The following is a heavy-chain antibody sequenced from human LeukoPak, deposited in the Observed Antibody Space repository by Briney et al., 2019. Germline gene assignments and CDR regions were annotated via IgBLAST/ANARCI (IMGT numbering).Heavy chain of an antibody. D-gene: IGHD3-10*01. Sequence: SETLSLTCAVTGGSISSYYWSWIRQPPGKGLEWIGYIFYNGNTNYNPSLRSRATMSLDTSKNQFSLKLTSVTAADTAVYYCARDGAYGSGSYYPFDYWGQGTLVTVSS. V-gene: IGHV4-59*01. J-gene: IGHJ4*02. CDR1: GGSISSYY. CDR3: ARDGAYGSGSYYPFDY. CDR2: IFYNGNT.